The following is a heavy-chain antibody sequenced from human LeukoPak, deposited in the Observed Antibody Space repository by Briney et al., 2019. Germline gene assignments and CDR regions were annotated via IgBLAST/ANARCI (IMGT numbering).Heavy chain of an antibody. D-gene: IGHD6-19*01. J-gene: IGHJ4*02. CDR3: ARDLGNTGWYTFDY. V-gene: IGHV6-1*01. CDR1: GDSVSSNNGA. Sequence: SQTLSLTCDISGDSVSSNNGAWNWIRQSPARGLVWLGRTYYRCKWYNDYAGSLNGRITISPDTSKNQFSLHLNSVTPEDTAVYYCARDLGNTGWYTFDYWGQGILVTVSS. CDR2: TYYRCKWYN.